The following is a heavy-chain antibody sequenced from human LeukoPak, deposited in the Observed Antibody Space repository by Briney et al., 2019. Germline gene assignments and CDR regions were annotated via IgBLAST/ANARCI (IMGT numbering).Heavy chain of an antibody. Sequence: GGSLRLSCAPPGFTFLSYALSWVPLAPGRGGGWVSPISGSGGSTYYADSVEGRFTISRDTSKNTLYLQMNTLRVEDTAVYYCAKDFWGMTTVTTFDYWGQGTLVTVSS. D-gene: IGHD4-17*01. CDR2: ISGSGGST. V-gene: IGHV3-23*01. CDR1: GFTFLSYA. CDR3: AKDFWGMTTVTTFDY. J-gene: IGHJ4*02.